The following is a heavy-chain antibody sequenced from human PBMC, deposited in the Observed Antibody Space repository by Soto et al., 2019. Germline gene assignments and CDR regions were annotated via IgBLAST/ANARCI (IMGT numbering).Heavy chain of an antibody. CDR1: GLSLSTSGVG. D-gene: IGHD5-12*01. J-gene: IGHJ4*02. CDR2: IYWDDDK. CDR3: AHRPSRGGGDSAFDPYFDS. Sequence: SGPTLVKPTQTLTLTCTFSGLSLSTSGVGVGWIRQPPGKALEWLAVIYWDDDKRYSPSLKNRLTITKDTSKNQVVLTMINMDPVDTATYYCAHRPSRGGGDSAFDPYFDSWGQGTLVTVSS. V-gene: IGHV2-5*02.